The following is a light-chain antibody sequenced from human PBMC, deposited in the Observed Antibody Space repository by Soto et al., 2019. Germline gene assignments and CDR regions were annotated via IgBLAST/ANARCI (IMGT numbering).Light chain of an antibody. CDR1: QSVSSSY. Sequence: EIVLTQSPATLSLSPGERGTLSCRASQSVSSSYLAWYQQKPGQAPRLLIYGASSSATGIPDRFSGGGSGTDFTLTISRLESEDFAVYYCQHFGTSPQTFGQGTKVEIK. V-gene: IGKV3-20*01. J-gene: IGKJ1*01. CDR2: GAS. CDR3: QHFGTSPQT.